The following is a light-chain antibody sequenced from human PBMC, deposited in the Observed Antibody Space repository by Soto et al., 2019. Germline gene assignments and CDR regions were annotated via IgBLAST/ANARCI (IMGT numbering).Light chain of an antibody. J-gene: IGKJ5*01. CDR1: PSVSNNY. V-gene: IGKV3-11*01. CDR3: QQRNSWPPIT. Sequence: ETVLTQSPCTLPLSRGERATLXXRAGPSVSNNYLAWDKQKPGQATRLXXYDASNRATGVPARFSGSGSGTDLTLTISSLEPEAFALYYCQQRNSWPPITCGQGTRLEIK. CDR2: DAS.